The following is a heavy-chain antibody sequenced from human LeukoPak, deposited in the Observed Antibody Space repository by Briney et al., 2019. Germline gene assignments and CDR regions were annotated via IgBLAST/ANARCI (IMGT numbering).Heavy chain of an antibody. CDR3: AKDAKGDYGDY. Sequence: PGGSLRLSCAASGFTFSSYGMHWVRQAPGKGLEWVAVISYDGSNKYYADSVKGRFTISRDNSKNTLYLQMNSLRAEDTAVYYCAKDAKGDYGDYWGQGTLVTVSS. CDR1: GFTFSSYG. J-gene: IGHJ4*02. V-gene: IGHV3-30*18. CDR2: ISYDGSNK.